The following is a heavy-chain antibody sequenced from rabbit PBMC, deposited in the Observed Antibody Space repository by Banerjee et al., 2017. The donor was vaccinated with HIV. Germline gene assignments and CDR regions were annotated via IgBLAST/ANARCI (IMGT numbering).Heavy chain of an antibody. Sequence: QSLEESGGGLVKPGASLTLTCTASGIDFSSYAYMCWVRQAPGKGLELIACIATGSGSTAYVSWAKGRFTISKTSSTTVTLKMTSLTAADTATYFCARTDGGNEYLFKLWGPGTLVTVS. CDR2: IATGSGST. CDR3: ARTDGGNEYLFKL. V-gene: IGHV1S40*01. D-gene: IGHD4-2*01. CDR1: GIDFSSYAY. J-gene: IGHJ4*01.